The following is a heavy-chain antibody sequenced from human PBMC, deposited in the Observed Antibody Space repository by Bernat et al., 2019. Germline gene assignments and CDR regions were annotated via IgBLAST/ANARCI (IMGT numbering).Heavy chain of an antibody. CDR2: INHSGST. CDR3: ARGLTDPAVAGTFDY. CDR1: GGSFSGYY. D-gene: IGHD6-19*01. V-gene: IGHV4-34*01. Sequence: QVQLQQWGAGLLKPSETLSLTCAVYGGSFSGYYWSWIRQPPGKGLEWIGEINHSGSTNYNPSLKSRVTISVDTSKNQFSLKLSSVTAADTAVYYCARGLTDPAVAGTFDYWGQGTLVTVSS. J-gene: IGHJ4*02.